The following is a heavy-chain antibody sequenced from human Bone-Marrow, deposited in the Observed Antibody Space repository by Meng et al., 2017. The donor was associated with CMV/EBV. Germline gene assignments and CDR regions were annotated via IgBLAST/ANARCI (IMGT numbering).Heavy chain of an antibody. CDR3: ARPGVIPATIGTFDI. V-gene: IGHV3-7*01. D-gene: IGHD2-2*02. Sequence: GESLKISCAVPGFTFSSYWMSWVRQAPGKGLEWVANIKQDGSEKYYVDSVKGRFTISRDNAKNSLYLQMNSLRAEDTAVYYCARPGVIPATIGTFDIWGQGTMVTVSS. CDR2: IKQDGSEK. CDR1: GFTFSSYW. J-gene: IGHJ3*02.